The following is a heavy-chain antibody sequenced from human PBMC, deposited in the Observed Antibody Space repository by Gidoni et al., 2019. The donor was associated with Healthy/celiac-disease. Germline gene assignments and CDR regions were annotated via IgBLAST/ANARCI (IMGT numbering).Heavy chain of an antibody. CDR3: AKDIGFGYSYGNNYYYYYGMDV. J-gene: IGHJ6*02. D-gene: IGHD5-18*01. CDR1: GFTFADYT. V-gene: IGHV3-43*01. CDR2: ISWEGGST. Sequence: EVQLVESGGVVVQPRGSLRLCCAASGFTFADYTIPWVRQAPGKGLEWVSLISWEGGSTYYADSVKGRFTISRDNSKNSLYLQMNSLRTEDTALYYCAKDIGFGYSYGNNYYYYYGMDVWGQGTTVTVSS.